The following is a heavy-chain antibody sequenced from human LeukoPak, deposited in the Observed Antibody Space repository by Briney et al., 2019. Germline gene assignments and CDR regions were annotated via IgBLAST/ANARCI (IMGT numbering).Heavy chain of an antibody. CDR1: GYTFTSYD. J-gene: IGHJ4*02. D-gene: IGHD6-19*01. Sequence: GASVKVSCKTSGYTFTSYDINWVRQAPGQGLEWMGWISAYNGNTNYAQKLQGRVTMTTDTSTSTAYMELRSLRSDDTAVYYCARFSVAGTFAGGTYWGQGTLVTVSS. CDR3: ARFSVAGTFAGGTY. V-gene: IGHV1-18*01. CDR2: ISAYNGNT.